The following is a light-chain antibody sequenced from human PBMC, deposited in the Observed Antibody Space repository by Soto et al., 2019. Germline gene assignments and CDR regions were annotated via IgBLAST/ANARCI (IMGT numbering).Light chain of an antibody. CDR2: EVT. Sequence: SALTQPASVSESPGQSITISCTGTSSDVGGYNHVSWYQIHPGKAPKLIIYEVTSRPSGVSYRFSGSKSGNSASLTISGLQAEDEADYYCSSYASSSSYVFGGGTKDTVL. CDR1: SSDVGGYNH. J-gene: IGLJ1*01. CDR3: SSYASSSSYV. V-gene: IGLV2-14*01.